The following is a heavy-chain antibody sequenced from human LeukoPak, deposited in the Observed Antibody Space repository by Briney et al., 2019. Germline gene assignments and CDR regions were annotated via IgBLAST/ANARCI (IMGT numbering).Heavy chain of an antibody. V-gene: IGHV3-30-3*01. CDR1: GFTFSSYA. CDR3: ARVVGTWELRGAFDY. D-gene: IGHD1-26*01. Sequence: PGGSLRLSCAASGFTFSSYAMHWVRQAPGKGLEWVAVISYDGSNKYYADCVKGRFTISRDNSKNTLYLQMNSLRAEDTAVYYCARVVGTWELRGAFDYWGQGTLVTVSS. CDR2: ISYDGSNK. J-gene: IGHJ4*02.